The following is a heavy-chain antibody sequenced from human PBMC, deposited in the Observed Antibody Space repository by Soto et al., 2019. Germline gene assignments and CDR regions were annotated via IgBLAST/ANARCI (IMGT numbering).Heavy chain of an antibody. Sequence: QVQLVQSGAEVKKPGASVKVSCKASGYTFTSYYMHWVRQAPGQGLEWMGIINPSGGSTSYAQKLQGRVTMTRDTSTSTVYMELSSLRSEDTAVYYCARDRPAWGYGGIAFDIWGQGTMVTVSS. CDR1: GYTFTSYY. CDR3: ARDRPAWGYGGIAFDI. D-gene: IGHD3-16*01. CDR2: INPSGGST. V-gene: IGHV1-46*04. J-gene: IGHJ3*02.